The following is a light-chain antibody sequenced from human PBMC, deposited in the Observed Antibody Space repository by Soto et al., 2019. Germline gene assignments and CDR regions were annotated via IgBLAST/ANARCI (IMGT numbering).Light chain of an antibody. CDR3: QHYVSPPIT. CDR1: QSVTSNY. J-gene: IGKJ5*01. Sequence: EIVLTQSPGTLSLSPGARATLSCRASQSVTSNYLAWYQQKPGQAPRLLVYGASSRATGISDRFSGSGSGTDFTLTISRLEPEELAVYYCQHYVSPPITFGQGTRLEIK. V-gene: IGKV3-20*01. CDR2: GAS.